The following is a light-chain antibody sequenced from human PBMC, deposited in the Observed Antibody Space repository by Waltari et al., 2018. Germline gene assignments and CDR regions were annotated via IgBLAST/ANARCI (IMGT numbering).Light chain of an antibody. CDR1: QSISASY. CDR2: GAS. J-gene: IGKJ3*01. CDR3: QQYGGSPPFT. Sequence: EIVLTQSPGTLSLSPGERATLSCRASQSISASYLAWYQQKPGQAPRLLIYGASSRATGIPDRVSGSGSGTDFTLSISRLEPEDFAVYYCQQYGGSPPFTFGPGTKVDIK. V-gene: IGKV3-20*01.